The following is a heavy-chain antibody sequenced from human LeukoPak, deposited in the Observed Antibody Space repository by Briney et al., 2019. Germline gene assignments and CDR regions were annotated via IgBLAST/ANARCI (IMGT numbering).Heavy chain of an antibody. D-gene: IGHD3-22*01. CDR2: ISGSGGST. CDR3: AKDRSYYDSSGYYSFDY. Sequence: GGSLRLSCAASGFTFSSYAMSWVRQAPGKGLEWVSAISGSGGSTYYADSVKGQFTISRDNSKNTLYLQMNSLRAEDTAVYYCAKDRSYYDSSGYYSFDYWGQGTLVTVSS. CDR1: GFTFSSYA. J-gene: IGHJ4*02. V-gene: IGHV3-23*01.